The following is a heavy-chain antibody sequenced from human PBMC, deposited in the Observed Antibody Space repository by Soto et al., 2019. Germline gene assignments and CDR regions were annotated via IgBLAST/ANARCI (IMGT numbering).Heavy chain of an antibody. Sequence: QGQLVESGGGVVQPGGSLRLSCTASGFTFSNYGIHWVRQAPGKGLEWVAVISRDGSAQYHADSVKGRVTISRDNSKYALDLRMSSLRTQDTAVYYCAKSSGSTTRGPLDTWGQGTLVTVSS. V-gene: IGHV3-30*18. CDR3: AKSSGSTTRGPLDT. CDR2: ISRDGSAQ. D-gene: IGHD1-26*01. CDR1: GFTFSNYG. J-gene: IGHJ5*02.